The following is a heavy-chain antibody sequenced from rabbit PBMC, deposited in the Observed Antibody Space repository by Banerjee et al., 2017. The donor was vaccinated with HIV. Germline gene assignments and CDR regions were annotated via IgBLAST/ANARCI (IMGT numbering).Heavy chain of an antibody. J-gene: IGHJ4*01. Sequence: HLKESGGGLVQPGGSLKLSCKASGFDFSGYGVSWVRQVPGKGLEWIGYIDPVFGVTYYATWVNGRFTISRDNARNTLFLQLNSLTAADTATYFCVREVAARFSLWGPGTLVTVS. CDR3: VREVAARFSL. D-gene: IGHD4-1*01. V-gene: IGHV1S7*01. CDR1: GFDFSGYG. CDR2: IDPVFGVT.